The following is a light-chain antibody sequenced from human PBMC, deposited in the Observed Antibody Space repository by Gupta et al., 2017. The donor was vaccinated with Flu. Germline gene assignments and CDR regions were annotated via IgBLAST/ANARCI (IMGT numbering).Light chain of an antibody. CDR3: QVWDSSGDHVV. V-gene: IGLV3-21*03. Sequence: KTARITCGGDNIGSKSVHWYQQKPGQAPVLVVYGDSDRPSGIPERFSGSNSGNTATLTISRVEAGDEADYYCQVWDSSGDHVVFGGGTKLTVL. CDR1: NIGSKS. CDR2: GDS. J-gene: IGLJ2*01.